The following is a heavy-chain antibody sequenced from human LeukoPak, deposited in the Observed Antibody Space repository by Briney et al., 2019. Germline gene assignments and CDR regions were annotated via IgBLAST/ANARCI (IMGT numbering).Heavy chain of an antibody. D-gene: IGHD3-10*01. CDR1: GFTFSSYA. J-gene: IGHJ3*02. Sequence: GGSLRLSCAASGFTFSSYAMSWVRQAPGKGLEWVAGISGSGDRTFYTDSVKGRFTISRDNSKNTLLLHMNGLKVEDTAVYYCAKSGFVLGAGAFDMWGQGTMVTVSS. CDR3: AKSGFVLGAGAFDM. CDR2: ISGSGDRT. V-gene: IGHV3-23*01.